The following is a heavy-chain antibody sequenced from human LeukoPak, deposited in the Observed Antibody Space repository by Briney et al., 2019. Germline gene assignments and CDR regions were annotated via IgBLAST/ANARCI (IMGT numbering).Heavy chain of an antibody. Sequence: ASVKVSCKXSGGTFTSYTISWVRQAPGQGLDWMGRIIPILGIANYAQKFQGRVTITADKSTSTAYMELSSLRSEDTAVYYCARALTQQPGFFDYWGQGTLVTVSS. CDR3: ARALTQQPGFFDY. CDR2: IIPILGIA. J-gene: IGHJ4*02. D-gene: IGHD6-13*01. V-gene: IGHV1-69*02. CDR1: GGTFTSYT.